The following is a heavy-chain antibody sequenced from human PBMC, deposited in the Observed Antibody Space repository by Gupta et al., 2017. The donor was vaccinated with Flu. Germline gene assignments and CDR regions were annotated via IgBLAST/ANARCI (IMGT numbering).Heavy chain of an antibody. CDR3: AKYESSGWDY. CDR2: ISYDGSNK. D-gene: IGHD6-19*01. V-gene: IGHV3-30*18. CDR1: GFTFSSYG. J-gene: IGHJ4*02. Sequence: QVQLVESGGGVVQPGRSLRLSCAASGFTFSSYGMHWVRQAPGKGLEWVAVISYDGSNKYYADSVKGRFTISRDNSKNTLYLQMNSLRAEDTAVYYCAKYESSGWDYWGQGTLVTVSS.